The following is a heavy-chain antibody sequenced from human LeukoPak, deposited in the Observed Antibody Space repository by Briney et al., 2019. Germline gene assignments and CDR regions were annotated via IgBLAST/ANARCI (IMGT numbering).Heavy chain of an antibody. CDR1: GGSISIYY. D-gene: IGHD3-16*01. J-gene: IGHJ4*02. CDR2: IYHSGST. Sequence: ASETLSLTCTVSGGSISIYYWGWIRQPPGKGLEWIGSIYHSGSTYYNPSLKSRVTISVDTSKNQFSLKLSSVTAADTAVYYCARDLPFGGVIVAWGQGTLVTVSS. CDR3: ARDLPFGGVIVA. V-gene: IGHV4-38-2*02.